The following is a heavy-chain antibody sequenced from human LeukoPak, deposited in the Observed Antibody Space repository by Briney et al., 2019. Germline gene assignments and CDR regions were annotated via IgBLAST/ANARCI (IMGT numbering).Heavy chain of an antibody. V-gene: IGHV3-30-3*01. Sequence: PGGSLRLSCAASGFTFSSYAMHWVRQAPGKGLEWVAVISYDGSNKYYADSVEGRFTISRDNSKDTLYLQMNSLRAEDTAVYYCAIAAAVNREYFQHWGQGTLVTVSS. CDR2: ISYDGSNK. CDR3: AIAAAVNREYFQH. J-gene: IGHJ1*01. CDR1: GFTFSSYA. D-gene: IGHD6-13*01.